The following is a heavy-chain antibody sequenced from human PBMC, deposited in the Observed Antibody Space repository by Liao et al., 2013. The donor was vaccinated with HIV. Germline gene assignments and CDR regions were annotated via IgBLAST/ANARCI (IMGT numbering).Heavy chain of an antibody. Sequence: QLHLQESGPGLVRPSETLSLTCTVSGGAISSSSYYWGWIRQPPGKGLEWIGSIFHSGTTYYNPSLKSRASLSVDRSENQFSLSLSSVTAADAAVYYCARVIAVAGTIVYHFDLWGQGILVTVSS. CDR2: IFHSGTT. CDR1: GGAISSSSYY. CDR3: ARVIAVAGTIVYHFDL. D-gene: IGHD6-19*01. J-gene: IGHJ4*02. V-gene: IGHV4-39*01.